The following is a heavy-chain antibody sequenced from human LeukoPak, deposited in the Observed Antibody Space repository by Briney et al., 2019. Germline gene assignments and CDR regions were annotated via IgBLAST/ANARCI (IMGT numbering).Heavy chain of an antibody. CDR1: GLTFSSYA. J-gene: IGHJ3*02. Sequence: GGSLRLSCAASGLTFSSYAMHWVRKAPGKGLEWVAVISYDGSNKYYADSVKGRFTISRDNSKNTLYLQMNSLRAEDTAVYYCARDLGYCSSTSCYEAFDIWGQGTMVTVSS. D-gene: IGHD2-2*01. CDR2: ISYDGSNK. CDR3: ARDLGYCSSTSCYEAFDI. V-gene: IGHV3-30-3*01.